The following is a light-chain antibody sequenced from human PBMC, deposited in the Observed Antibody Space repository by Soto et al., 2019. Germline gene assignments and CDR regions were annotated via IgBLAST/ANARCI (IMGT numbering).Light chain of an antibody. CDR1: SSDLGTYNV. J-gene: IGLJ2*01. CDR2: EGS. Sequence: QSALTQPASVSGSPGESITISCTGTSSDLGTYNVVSWYQQHPGVAPKLMIYEGSKRPSGVSDRFSGSTSGNTASLTISGLQAEDEADYYCCSYAQTNTLFGGGTKRTVL. CDR3: CSYAQTNTL. V-gene: IGLV2-23*01.